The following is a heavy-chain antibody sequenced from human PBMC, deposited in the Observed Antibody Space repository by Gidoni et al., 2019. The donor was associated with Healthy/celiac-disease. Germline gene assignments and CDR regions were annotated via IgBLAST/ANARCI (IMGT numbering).Heavy chain of an antibody. D-gene: IGHD1-26*01. J-gene: IGHJ5*02. V-gene: IGHV3-43*02. CDR1: GFTFDDYA. CDR2: ISGDGGST. CDR3: AKDYSGSHPNWFDP. Sequence: EVQLVESGGGVVQPGGSLRLSCAAPGFTFDDYAMHWVRQAPGKGLEWVSLISGDGGSTYYADSVKGRFTISRDNSKNSLYLQMNSLRTEDTALYYCAKDYSGSHPNWFDPWGQGTLVTVSS.